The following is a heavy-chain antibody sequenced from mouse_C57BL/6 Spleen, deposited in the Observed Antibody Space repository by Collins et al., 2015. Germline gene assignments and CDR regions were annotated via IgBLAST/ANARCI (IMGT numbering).Heavy chain of an antibody. CDR3: ARRYFGNSYDV. V-gene: IGHV1-78*01. D-gene: IGHD1-1*02. J-gene: IGHJ1*03. Sequence: QVQLQQSDAELVKPGASVKIPCKVSGYTFTDHTIHWMKQRPEQGLEWIGYFYPRDGSTKYNEKFKGKATLTADKFSSTAYMQLNSLTSDDSAVYFCARRYFGNSYDVWGTGTTVTVSS. CDR2: FYPRDGST. CDR1: GYTFTDHT.